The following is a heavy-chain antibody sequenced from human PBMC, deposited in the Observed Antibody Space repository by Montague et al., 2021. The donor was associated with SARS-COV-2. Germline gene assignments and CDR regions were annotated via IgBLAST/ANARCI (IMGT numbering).Heavy chain of an antibody. CDR2: IYSNGDK. CDR3: AHLIRYYDIFTGIPFDD. J-gene: IGHJ4*02. D-gene: IGHD3-9*01. CDR1: GFSLSTPNVG. Sequence: PALVKPTQTLTLTCTFSGFSLSTPNVGVAWIRQPPGKALEWLAVIYSNGDKCYSPSLQRSLTITKDTSRNQVVVSLTNVDPLDTATYYCAHLIRYYDIFTGIPFDDWGQGTQVTVSS. V-gene: IGHV2-5*01.